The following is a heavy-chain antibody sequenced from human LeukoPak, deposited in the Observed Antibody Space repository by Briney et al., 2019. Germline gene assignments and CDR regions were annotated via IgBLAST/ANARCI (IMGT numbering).Heavy chain of an antibody. V-gene: IGHV3-9*01. D-gene: IGHD3-16*01. J-gene: IGHJ4*02. CDR2: ISWNSGSI. CDR1: GFTFDDYA. CDR3: AKARMGEWEPRANYFDY. Sequence: PGRSLRLSCAASGFTFDDYAMHWVRQAPGKGLEWVSGISWNSGSIGYADSVKGRFTISRDNAKNSLYLQMNSLRAEDTALYYCAKARMGEWEPRANYFDYWGQGTLVTVSS.